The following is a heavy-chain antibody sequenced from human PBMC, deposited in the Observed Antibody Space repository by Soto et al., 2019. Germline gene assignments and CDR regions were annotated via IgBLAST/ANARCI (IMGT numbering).Heavy chain of an antibody. Sequence: KTSETLSLTCAVYGGSFSGYYWSWIRQPPGKGLEWIGEINHSGSTNYNPSLKSRVTISVDTSKNQFSLKLSSVTAADTAVYYCARGRLGRLGEFRGYSYGSHAFDIWGRGTMVTVS. CDR2: INHSGST. V-gene: IGHV4-34*01. D-gene: IGHD5-18*01. J-gene: IGHJ3*02. CDR1: GGSFSGYY. CDR3: ARGRLGRLGEFRGYSYGSHAFDI.